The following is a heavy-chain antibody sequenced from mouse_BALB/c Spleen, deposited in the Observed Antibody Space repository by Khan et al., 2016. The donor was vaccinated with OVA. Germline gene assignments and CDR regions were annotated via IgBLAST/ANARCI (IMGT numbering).Heavy chain of an antibody. D-gene: IGHD1-1*01. V-gene: IGHV5-6*01. CDR3: ARLAYYYDSEGFAY. CDR1: GFTFSTYG. J-gene: IGHJ3*01. Sequence: EVQGVESGGDLVKPEGSLKLSCAASGFTFSTYGMSWVRQTPDKRLEWVATISSGGSYTYYPDSVQGRFTISRDNAKNTLYLQMSSLKSEETAMFYCARLAYYYDSEGFAYWGQGTLVTVAA. CDR2: ISSGGSYT.